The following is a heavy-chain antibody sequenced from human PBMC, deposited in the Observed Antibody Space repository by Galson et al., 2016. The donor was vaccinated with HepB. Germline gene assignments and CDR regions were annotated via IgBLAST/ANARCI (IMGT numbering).Heavy chain of an antibody. CDR3: ARELVEASYYGSGSGYYYYYGMDI. CDR1: GFTVSSNY. J-gene: IGHJ6*02. V-gene: IGHV3-53*01. CDR2: IYSGGTT. D-gene: IGHD3-10*01. Sequence: SLRLSCAASGFTVSSNYMRWVRQAPGKGLEWVSVIYSGGTTYYADSVKGRFTISRDNSKNTLYLQMNSLRPEDTAVYYCARELVEASYYGSGSGYYYYYGMDIWGQGTTVIVSS.